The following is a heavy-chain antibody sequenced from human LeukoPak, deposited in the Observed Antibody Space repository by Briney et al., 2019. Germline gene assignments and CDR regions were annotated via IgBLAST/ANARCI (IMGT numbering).Heavy chain of an antibody. D-gene: IGHD3-9*01. V-gene: IGHV4-59*01. CDR2: IYYTGST. J-gene: IGHJ6*02. CDR1: GGSISSYY. Sequence: SETLSLTCTVSGGSISSYYWTWIRQPPGKGLEWIGYIYYTGSTNYNPSLKSRVTISVDTSKNQFSLKLSSVTAADTAVYYCARGDDILTGYYRNYYGMDVWGQGTTVTVSS. CDR3: ARGDDILTGYYRNYYGMDV.